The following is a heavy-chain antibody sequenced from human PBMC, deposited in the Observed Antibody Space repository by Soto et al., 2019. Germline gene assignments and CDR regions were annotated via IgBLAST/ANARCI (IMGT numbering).Heavy chain of an antibody. J-gene: IGHJ5*02. CDR1: GDSISSNNNY. CDR2: ISYSGTT. CDR3: ARGRRYSYGLDP. V-gene: IGHV4-30-4*01. Sequence: QVQLQESGPGLVKPSQTLSLTCTVSGDSISSNNNYWSWIRQPPGEGLEWIGFISYSGTTSYSPSLKSGVAISLDTSKNQFSLSLSSVTAADTAVYYWARGRRYSYGLDPWGQGTLVTVSS. D-gene: IGHD5-18*01.